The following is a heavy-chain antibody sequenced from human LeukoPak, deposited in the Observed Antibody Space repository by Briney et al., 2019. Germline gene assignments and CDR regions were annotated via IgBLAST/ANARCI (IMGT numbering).Heavy chain of an antibody. J-gene: IGHJ4*02. V-gene: IGHV3-49*04. CDR2: IRRKTYGGTT. CDR1: GFTFGDYA. Sequence: PGGSLRLSCTASGFTFGDYAMSWVRQAPGKGLEWVGFIRRKTYGGTTEYAASVKGRFTISRDDSKSIAYVQMNSLKTEDTAVYYCTRVMWGAVVVAATQFDYWGQGTMVTVSS. D-gene: IGHD2-15*01. CDR3: TRVMWGAVVVAATQFDY.